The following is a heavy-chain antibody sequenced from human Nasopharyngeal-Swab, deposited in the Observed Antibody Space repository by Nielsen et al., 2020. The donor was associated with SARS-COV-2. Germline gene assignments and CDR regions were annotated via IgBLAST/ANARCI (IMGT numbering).Heavy chain of an antibody. V-gene: IGHV3-9*01. CDR2: ISWNSGSI. CDR3: AKTDISGYDAFDI. D-gene: IGHD3-22*01. Sequence: SLKISCAASGFTFDDYAMHWVRQAPGKGLEWVSGISWNSGSIVYADSVKGQFTISRDNAKNSLYLQMNSLRAEDTALYYCAKTDISGYDAFDIWGQGTMVTVSS. CDR1: GFTFDDYA. J-gene: IGHJ3*02.